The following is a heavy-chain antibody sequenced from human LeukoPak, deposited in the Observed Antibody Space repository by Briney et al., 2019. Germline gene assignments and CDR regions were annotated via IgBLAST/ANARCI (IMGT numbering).Heavy chain of an antibody. CDR2: ISSSSSYI. CDR3: ARGEEKATITALDS. J-gene: IGHJ4*02. Sequence: GGSLRLSCAASGFTFSNYDVHWVRQAPGKGLEWVSAISSSSSYIYYADSIKGRFTISRDNAENSLYLQMNGLRAVDTAVYFCARGEEKATITALDSWGQGTLVTVSS. V-gene: IGHV3-21*01. CDR1: GFTFSNYD. D-gene: IGHD5-24*01.